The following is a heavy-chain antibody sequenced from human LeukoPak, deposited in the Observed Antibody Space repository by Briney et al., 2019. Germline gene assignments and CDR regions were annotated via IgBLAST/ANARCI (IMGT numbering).Heavy chain of an antibody. CDR2: ISAYNGNT. Sequence: GASVKVSCKASGYTFTSYGISWVRQAPGQGLEWMGWISAYNGNTNYAQRLQGRVTMTTDTSTSTAYMELRSLRSDDTAVYYCALLRYFDWLSPWGQGTLVTVSS. J-gene: IGHJ5*02. CDR3: ALLRYFDWLSP. CDR1: GYTFTSYG. D-gene: IGHD3-9*01. V-gene: IGHV1-18*01.